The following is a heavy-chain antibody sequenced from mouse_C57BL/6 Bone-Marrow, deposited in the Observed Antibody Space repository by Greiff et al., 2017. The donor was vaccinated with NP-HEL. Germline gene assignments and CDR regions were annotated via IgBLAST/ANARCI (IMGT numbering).Heavy chain of an antibody. V-gene: IGHV5-17*01. CDR2: ISSGSSTI. Sequence: EVQGVESGGGLVKPGGSLKLSCAASGFTFSDYGMHWVRQAPEKGLEWVAYISSGSSTIYYADTVKGRFTISRDNAKNTLFLQMTSLRSEDTAMYYCARPSYIAWFAYWGQGTLVTVSA. CDR1: GFTFSDYG. CDR3: ARPSYIAWFAY. D-gene: IGHD2-10*01. J-gene: IGHJ3*01.